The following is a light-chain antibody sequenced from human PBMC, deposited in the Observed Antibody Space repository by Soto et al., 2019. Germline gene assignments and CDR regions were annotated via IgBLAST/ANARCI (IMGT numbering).Light chain of an antibody. CDR2: DAS. CDR3: QQRSNWPPEIT. J-gene: IGKJ5*01. V-gene: IGKV3-11*01. CDR1: QSVTTY. Sequence: ETVLTPSPATLSLSPGESATLSCRASQSVTTYLAWYQQTPGQAPRLLIYDASVRATGIPARFSASGSGTDFTLTISSLEPEDFAVYYCQQRSNWPPEITFGQGTRLEIK.